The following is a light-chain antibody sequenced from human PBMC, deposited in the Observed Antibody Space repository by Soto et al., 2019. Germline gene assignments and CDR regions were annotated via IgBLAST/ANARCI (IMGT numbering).Light chain of an antibody. J-gene: IGKJ1*01. CDR3: QQYAKSPEWT. Sequence: EVVLTQSPGTLSLSPRERATLSCRASQSVINNYLAWYQQKPGQAPRLLIYGASSRATGIPVRFSGSGSGTDFTLTISRLEPEDFAVYYCQQYAKSPEWTFGQGTKVEIK. CDR1: QSVINNY. CDR2: GAS. V-gene: IGKV3-20*01.